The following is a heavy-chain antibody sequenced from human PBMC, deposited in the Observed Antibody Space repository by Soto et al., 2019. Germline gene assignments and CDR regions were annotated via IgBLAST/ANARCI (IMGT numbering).Heavy chain of an antibody. CDR1: GYTFTRYG. V-gene: IGHV1-18*01. CDR3: ARDSKRIRITMIVVPLRPTGYYGMDV. CDR2: ISAYNGNT. D-gene: IGHD3-22*01. J-gene: IGHJ6*02. Sequence: ASVKVSCKASGYTFTRYGISWVRQASGQGLEWMGWISAYNGNTNYAQKLQGRVTMTTDTSTSTAYMELRSLRSDDTAVYYCARDSKRIRITMIVVPLRPTGYYGMDVRGQGTSVP.